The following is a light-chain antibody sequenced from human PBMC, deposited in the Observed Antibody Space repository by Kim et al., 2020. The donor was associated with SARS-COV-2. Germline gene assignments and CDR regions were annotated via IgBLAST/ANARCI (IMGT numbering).Light chain of an antibody. J-gene: IGLJ2*01. Sequence: GQRVTISCSGSSSNLGSDYAYWAQPLPGTAPKVLIYRNNQRPSGVPDRFSGSKSDTSASLAISGLRSEDEGDYYCASWDDSLSGLVFGGGTQLTVL. CDR1: SSNLGSDY. CDR3: ASWDDSLSGLV. V-gene: IGLV1-47*01. CDR2: RNN.